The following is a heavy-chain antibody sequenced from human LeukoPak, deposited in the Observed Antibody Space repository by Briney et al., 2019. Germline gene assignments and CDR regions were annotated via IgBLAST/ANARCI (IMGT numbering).Heavy chain of an antibody. D-gene: IGHD3-10*01. CDR2: IKQDGSEK. V-gene: IGHV3-7*01. J-gene: IGHJ4*02. CDR3: ARGRGVEY. CDR1: GFTFSNYW. Sequence: GGSLRLSCAASGFTFSNYWMSWVRQAPGKGLEWVANIKQDGSEKFYVDSVKGRFTISRDNAKNSLYLQMNSLGAEDAAGYYWARGRGVEYWGQGTLVTVSS.